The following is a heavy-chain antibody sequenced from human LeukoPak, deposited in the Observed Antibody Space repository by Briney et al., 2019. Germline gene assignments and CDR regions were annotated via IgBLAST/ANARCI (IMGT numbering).Heavy chain of an antibody. CDR3: AREGSGSSGYYSFDY. CDR1: GISISSYY. CDR2: IYYSGST. Sequence: PSETLSLTCTVSGISISSYYWSWIRRPPGKGLEWIGYIYYSGSTNYNPSLKSRVTISVDTSKNQFSLKLSSVTAADTAVYYCAREGSGSSGYYSFDYWGQGTLVTVSS. D-gene: IGHD3-22*01. V-gene: IGHV4-59*01. J-gene: IGHJ4*02.